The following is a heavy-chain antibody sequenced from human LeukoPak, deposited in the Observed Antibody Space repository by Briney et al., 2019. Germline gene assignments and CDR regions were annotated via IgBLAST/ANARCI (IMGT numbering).Heavy chain of an antibody. Sequence: GGSLRLSCAASGFTFSSYAMSWVRQAPGKGLEWVSAISGSGGSTYYADSVKGRFTISRDNSKNTLYLQMDSLRAEDAAVYYCAKDGVKMGGARTYYDVLTGWGYYYYYMDVWGKGTTVTVSS. CDR3: AKDGVKMGGARTYYDVLTGWGYYYYYMDV. J-gene: IGHJ6*03. V-gene: IGHV3-23*01. CDR1: GFTFSSYA. CDR2: ISGSGGST. D-gene: IGHD3-9*01.